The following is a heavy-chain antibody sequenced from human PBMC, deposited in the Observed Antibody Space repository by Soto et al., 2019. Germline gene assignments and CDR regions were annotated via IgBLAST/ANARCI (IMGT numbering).Heavy chain of an antibody. J-gene: IGHJ4*02. V-gene: IGHV4-4*02. CDR3: ERRELDLPRSFAY. CDR1: GGSISSSNW. Sequence: QVQLQESDPGLVKPSGTLSLTCAVSGGSISSSNWWSWVRQPPGKGLEWIGEIYHSGSTNYNPSLKSRVTLALDKSKNQCPLKLSSVTAADTALYYCERRELDLPRSFAYWGRGILVTISS. CDR2: IYHSGST. D-gene: IGHD3-10*01.